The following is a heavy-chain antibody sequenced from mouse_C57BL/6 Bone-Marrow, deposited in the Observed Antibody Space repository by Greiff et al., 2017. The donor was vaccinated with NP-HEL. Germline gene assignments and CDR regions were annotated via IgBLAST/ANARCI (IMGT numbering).Heavy chain of an antibody. CDR3: TGGYDDFDY. D-gene: IGHD2-2*01. CDR1: GYTFTDYE. V-gene: IGHV1-15*01. Sequence: VQLQQSGAELVRPGASVTLSCKASGYTFTDYEMHWVKQTPVHGLEWIGAIDPETGGTAYNQKFKGKAILTADKSSSTAYMELRSPTSEDSAVYYCTGGYDDFDYWGQGTTLTVSS. CDR2: IDPETGGT. J-gene: IGHJ2*01.